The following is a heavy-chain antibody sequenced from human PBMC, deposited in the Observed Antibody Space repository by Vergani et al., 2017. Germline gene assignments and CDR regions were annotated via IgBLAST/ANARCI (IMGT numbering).Heavy chain of an antibody. J-gene: IGHJ3*01. V-gene: IGHV3-30*02. CDR1: GFTFSNYG. CDR3: AKGPPLRAFDF. Sequence: QVQLVESGGGVVQPGGSLRLSCAASGFTFSNYGIHWVRQAPGKGLEWVAFIQYDESNRYYADSVKGRFTISRDNSKNTLYLQMNSLRAEDTAVYYCAKGPPLRAFDFWGQGTMVTVSS. CDR2: IQYDESNR.